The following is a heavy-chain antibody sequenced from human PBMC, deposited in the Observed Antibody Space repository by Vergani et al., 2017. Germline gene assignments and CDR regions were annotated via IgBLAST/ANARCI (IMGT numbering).Heavy chain of an antibody. D-gene: IGHD6-6*01. CDR2: ISSSGSTV. J-gene: IGHJ6*03. CDR3: ARLAYEYSSSVGGYYYYMDV. CDR1: GFTFCDYS. Sequence: QVQLVESGGGLVKPGGSLRLSCAASGFTFCDYSMSWIRPALGKGLEWVSYISSSGSTVYYADSVKGRFTIARDNAKNSLYLQMNRLRAEATAVYYCARLAYEYSSSVGGYYYYMDVWGKGTTVTVAS. V-gene: IGHV3-11*01.